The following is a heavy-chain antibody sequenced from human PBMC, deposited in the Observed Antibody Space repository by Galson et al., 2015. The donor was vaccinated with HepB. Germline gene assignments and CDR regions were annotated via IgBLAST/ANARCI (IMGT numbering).Heavy chain of an antibody. CDR2: IYYSGST. D-gene: IGHD4-23*01. V-gene: IGHV4-59*08. Sequence: SETLSLTCTVSGGSISSYYWSWIRQPPGKGLEWIGYIYYSGSTNYNPSLKSRVTISVDTSKNQFSLKLSSVTAADTAVYYCARHVTRWDAFDIWGQGTMVTVSS. CDR3: ARHVTRWDAFDI. J-gene: IGHJ3*02. CDR1: GGSISSYY.